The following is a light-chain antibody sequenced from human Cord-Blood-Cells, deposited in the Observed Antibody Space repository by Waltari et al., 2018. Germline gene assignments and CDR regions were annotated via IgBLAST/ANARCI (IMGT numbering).Light chain of an antibody. J-gene: IGLJ1*01. CDR3: SSYTSSSTLYV. CDR2: EVS. Sequence: QSALTQPASVSGSPGQSITISCTGTISDVGGSNYVSWYQQHPGKAPKLMIYEVSNRPSGVSNRFSGSKSGNTASLTISGLQAEDEADYYCSSYTSSSTLYVFGTGTKVTVL. V-gene: IGLV2-14*01. CDR1: ISDVGGSNY.